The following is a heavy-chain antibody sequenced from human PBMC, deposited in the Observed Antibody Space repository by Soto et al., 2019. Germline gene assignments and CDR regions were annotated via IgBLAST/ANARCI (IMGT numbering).Heavy chain of an antibody. CDR3: TTSGRTWPDSFDF. J-gene: IGHJ3*01. V-gene: IGHV4-34*01. CDR1: GVSFNSYF. CDR2: ATPYGRS. Sequence: SETLSLTRAVYGVSFNSYFWNWVSQPPGKGLEWVGEATPYGRSNYNQSLKSRVTISKDTSKNQFSLGVRSLTAADTAVYYCTTSGRTWPDSFDFWGQGAMVT.